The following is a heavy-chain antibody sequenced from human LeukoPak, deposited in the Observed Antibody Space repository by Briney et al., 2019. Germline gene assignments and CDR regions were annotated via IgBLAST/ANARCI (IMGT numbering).Heavy chain of an antibody. D-gene: IGHD3-22*01. J-gene: IGHJ4*02. CDR1: GYTFFNYG. CDR3: ASAGYHYSSGYYHFDY. V-gene: IGHV1-18*01. Sequence: ASVNVSCKASGYTFFNYGISWVRQAPGQGLEWMGWISAYNGDTKYAQKLQGRVTMTTDTSTRTAYMELRSLRSDDTAVYFCASAGYHYSSGYYHFDYWGQGTLVTVSS. CDR2: ISAYNGDT.